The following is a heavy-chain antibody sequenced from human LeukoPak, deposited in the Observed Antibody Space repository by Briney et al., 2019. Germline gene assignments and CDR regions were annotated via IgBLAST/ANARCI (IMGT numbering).Heavy chain of an antibody. D-gene: IGHD5-12*01. CDR2: ISYDGSNK. J-gene: IGHJ4*02. CDR1: GFTFSSYG. CDR3: AKSGYPFDY. V-gene: IGHV3-30*18. Sequence: GRSLRLSCAASGFTFSSYGMHWVRQAPGKGLEWVALISYDGSNKYYADSVKGRFTVSRDNSKNTLYLQMNSLRAEDTAVYYCAKSGYPFDYWGQGTLVTVSS.